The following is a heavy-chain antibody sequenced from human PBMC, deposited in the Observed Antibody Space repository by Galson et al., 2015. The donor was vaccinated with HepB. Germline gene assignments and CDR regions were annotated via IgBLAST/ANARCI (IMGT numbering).Heavy chain of an antibody. J-gene: IGHJ3*02. CDR1: GFTFSIYE. D-gene: IGHD1-26*01. Sequence: SLRLSCAASGFTFSIYEMNWVRQAPGKGLEFVSYIGTNSNTIYYADSVKGRFTISRDNAKNSLYLQMNSLRAEDTAVYYCARRRGGSPYDIWGQGTMVTVSS. V-gene: IGHV3-48*03. CDR3: ARRRGGSPYDI. CDR2: IGTNSNTI.